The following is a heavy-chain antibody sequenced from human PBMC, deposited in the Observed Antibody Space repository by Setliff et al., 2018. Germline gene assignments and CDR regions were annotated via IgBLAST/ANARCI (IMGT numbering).Heavy chain of an antibody. CDR1: GYTFTNYL. J-gene: IGHJ3*01. CDR3: ARHLTNPGDYDYVSGKYRPQLVHAFDL. Sequence: GESLKISCKATGYTFTNYLIAWVRQVPGKGLEWMGIIDPSDSYTNYSPSFEGQVTFSVDKSLTTAYLQWSSLKASDTGMYFCARHLTNPGDYDYVSGKYRPQLVHAFDLWGQGTMVTVSS. D-gene: IGHD3-16*01. CDR2: IDPSDSYT. V-gene: IGHV5-51*01.